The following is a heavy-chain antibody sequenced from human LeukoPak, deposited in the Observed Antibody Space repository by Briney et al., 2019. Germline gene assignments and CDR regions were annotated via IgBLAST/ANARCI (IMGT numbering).Heavy chain of an antibody. CDR2: IYYSGST. D-gene: IGHD6-19*01. CDR3: AREPPDSSGWYQGGYYFDY. J-gene: IGHJ4*02. Sequence: SETLSLTCTVSGGSISSSSYYWGWIRQPPGKGLEWIGSIYYSGSTYYNPSLKSRVTISVDTSKNQFSLKLSSVTAADTAVYYCAREPPDSSGWYQGGYYFDYWGQGTLVTVSS. V-gene: IGHV4-39*01. CDR1: GGSISSSSYY.